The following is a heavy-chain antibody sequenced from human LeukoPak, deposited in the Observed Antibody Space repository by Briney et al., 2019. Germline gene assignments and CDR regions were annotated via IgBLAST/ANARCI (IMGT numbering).Heavy chain of an antibody. D-gene: IGHD3-22*01. CDR2: IYPGDSDT. CDR1: GYSFTSYW. CDR3: ATGEHYYDSSGYPLGPFDY. Sequence: GESLEISCKGSGYSFTSYWIGWVRQVPGKGLEWMGIIYPGDSDTRCSPSFQGQVTISADKSISTAYLQWSSLKASDTAMYYCATGEHYYDSSGYPLGPFDYWGQGTLVTVSS. J-gene: IGHJ4*02. V-gene: IGHV5-51*01.